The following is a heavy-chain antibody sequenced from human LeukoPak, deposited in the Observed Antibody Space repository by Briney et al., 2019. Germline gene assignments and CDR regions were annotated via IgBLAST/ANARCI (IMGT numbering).Heavy chain of an antibody. Sequence: SETLSLTCTVSGGSISSHYWSWIRQPPGKGLEWIGYIYYSGSTNYSPSLKSRVTISVDTSKNQFSLKLSSVTAADTAVYYCARDRGNDYWGQGTLVTVSS. CDR3: ARDRGNDY. J-gene: IGHJ4*02. CDR1: GGSISSHY. V-gene: IGHV4-59*11. D-gene: IGHD3-10*01. CDR2: IYYSGST.